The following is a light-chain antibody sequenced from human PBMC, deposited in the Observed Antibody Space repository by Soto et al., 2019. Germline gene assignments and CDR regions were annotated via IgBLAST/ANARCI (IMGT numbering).Light chain of an antibody. CDR1: SSNIGAGYD. CDR3: QSYDISLSGSV. J-gene: IGLJ3*02. CDR2: GNN. Sequence: QSALTQPPSVSGAPGQRVTISCTGSSSNIGAGYDVHWYQQLPGTAPKLLMFGNNNRPSGVPDRFSGSKSGTSASLAITGLQAEDEADYYCQSYDISLSGSVFGGGTKVTVL. V-gene: IGLV1-40*01.